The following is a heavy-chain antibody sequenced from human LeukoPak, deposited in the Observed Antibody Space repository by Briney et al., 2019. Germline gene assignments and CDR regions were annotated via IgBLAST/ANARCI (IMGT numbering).Heavy chain of an antibody. Sequence: GRSLRLSCAASGFTFSSYAMHWVRQAPGKGLEWVAVISYDGSNKYYADSVKGRFTISRDNSKNTLYLQMNSLRAEDTAVYYCAREHYGLTSYPNPWGQGTLVTVSS. CDR1: GFTFSSYA. CDR3: AREHYGLTSYPNP. CDR2: ISYDGSNK. D-gene: IGHD3-10*01. V-gene: IGHV3-30*04. J-gene: IGHJ5*02.